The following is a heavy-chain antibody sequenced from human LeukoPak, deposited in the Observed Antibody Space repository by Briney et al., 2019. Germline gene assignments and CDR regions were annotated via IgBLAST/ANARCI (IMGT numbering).Heavy chain of an antibody. J-gene: IGHJ6*03. CDR3: ARGRKHYDSLSGYISSYSYYMDV. CDR2: ISAYNGNT. Sequence: ASVKLSCKASGYTFTSYAMHWVRQAPGQGLEWMGWISAYNGNTNYAQKLQGRVTMTTDTSTSTAYMELRSLSSDDTAVYYCARGRKHYDSLSGYISSYSYYMDVWGKGTTVTIFS. CDR1: GYTFTSYA. D-gene: IGHD3-9*01. V-gene: IGHV1-18*01.